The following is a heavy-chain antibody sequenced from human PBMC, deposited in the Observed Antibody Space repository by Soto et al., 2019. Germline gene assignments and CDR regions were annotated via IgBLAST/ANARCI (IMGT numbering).Heavy chain of an antibody. CDR3: ARYSAHILYYYDSSGRDAFDI. CDR2: ISAYNGNT. J-gene: IGHJ3*02. Sequence: QVQLVQSGAAVKKPGASVKVSCKASGYTFTSYGISWVRQAPGQGLEWMGWISAYNGNTNYAQKLQGRVTMTTDTSTSTAYMELMSLSSDDTAVYYCARYSAHILYYYDSSGRDAFDIWGQGTMVTVSS. V-gene: IGHV1-18*01. D-gene: IGHD3-22*01. CDR1: GYTFTSYG.